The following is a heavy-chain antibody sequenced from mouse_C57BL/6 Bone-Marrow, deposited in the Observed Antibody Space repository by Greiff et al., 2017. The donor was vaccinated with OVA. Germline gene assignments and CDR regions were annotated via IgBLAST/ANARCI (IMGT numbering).Heavy chain of an antibody. V-gene: IGHV2-5*01. J-gene: IGHJ4*01. CDR2: IWRGGST. CDR3: AKNYGSRGGYYAMDY. D-gene: IGHD1-1*01. Sequence: VQLVESGPGLVQPSQSLSITCTVSGFSLTSYGVHWVRQSPGKGLEWLGVIWRGGSTDYNAAFMSRLSITKDNSKSQVFFKMNSLQADDTAIYYCAKNYGSRGGYYAMDYWGQGTSVTVSS. CDR1: GFSLTSYG.